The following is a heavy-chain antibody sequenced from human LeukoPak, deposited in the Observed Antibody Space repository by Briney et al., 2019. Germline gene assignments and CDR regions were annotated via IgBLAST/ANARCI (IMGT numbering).Heavy chain of an antibody. CDR3: ARDRYYDSSGFYYMDV. CDR2: INWDGSST. Sequence: GGSLRLSCAASGFTFDDSGMSWVRQAPGKGLEWVSGINWDGSSTGYADSVKGRFIISRDNAKNSLYLQMNSLKAEDTALYFCARDRYYDSSGFYYMDVWGKGTTVTVSS. D-gene: IGHD3-22*01. V-gene: IGHV3-20*04. J-gene: IGHJ6*03. CDR1: GFTFDDSG.